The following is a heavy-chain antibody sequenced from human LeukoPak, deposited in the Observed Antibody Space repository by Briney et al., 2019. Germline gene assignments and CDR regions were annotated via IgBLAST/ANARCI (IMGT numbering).Heavy chain of an antibody. CDR3: AKVDEAFDY. CDR2: ISGSGGST. V-gene: IGHV3-23*01. Sequence: GSLRISCAASGVTFSSYAMSWVRQAPRKGVEWVSAISGSGGSTYYADSVKGRFTISRDNSKNTLYLQMNSLRAEDTAVYYCAKVDEAFDYWGQGTLVTVSS. J-gene: IGHJ4*02. CDR1: GVTFSSYA.